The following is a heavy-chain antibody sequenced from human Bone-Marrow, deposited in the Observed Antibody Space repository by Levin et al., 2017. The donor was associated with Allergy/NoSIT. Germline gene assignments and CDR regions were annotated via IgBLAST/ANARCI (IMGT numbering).Heavy chain of an antibody. J-gene: IGHJ6*03. V-gene: IGHV3-30-3*01. D-gene: IGHD4-17*01. CDR3: ARTASGLTVTTAHMDG. CDR2: ISYDGSNK. CDR1: GFTFSSYA. Sequence: LSLTCAASGFTFSSYAMHWVRQAPGKGLEWVAVISYDGSNKYYADSVKGRFTISRDNSKNTLYLQMNSLRAEDTAVYYCARTASGLTVTTAHMDGWGKGTTVTVSS.